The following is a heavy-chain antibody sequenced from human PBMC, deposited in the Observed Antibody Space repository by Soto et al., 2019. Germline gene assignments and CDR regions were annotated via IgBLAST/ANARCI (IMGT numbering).Heavy chain of an antibody. Sequence: GASVKVSCKASGYTFTGHYIHWVRRAPGQGLECMGWVNPNGGGTILAQKFQGRVTLTRDTSISTAYMELTTLKSDDTAVYYCARGGAAWTYYYYGMDVWGQGTTVTVSS. D-gene: IGHD6-25*01. CDR2: VNPNGGGT. J-gene: IGHJ6*02. CDR1: GYTFTGHY. V-gene: IGHV1-2*02. CDR3: ARGGAAWTYYYYGMDV.